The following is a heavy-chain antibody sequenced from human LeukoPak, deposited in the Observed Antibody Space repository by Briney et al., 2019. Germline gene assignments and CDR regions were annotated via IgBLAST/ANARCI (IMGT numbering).Heavy chain of an antibody. CDR2: IGYNGSNK. CDR3: AKDRLWFGELSSKFDY. CDR1: GLPLSSYG. V-gene: IGHV3-30*02. J-gene: IGHJ4*02. D-gene: IGHD3-10*01. Sequence: PGGSLRLSCAASGLPLSSYGLHWVRQAPSKGLEWVAFIGYNGSNKYYASYRKCLFTTSRDKSKNTLYPQMNSLRAEDTAVYYMAKDRLWFGELSSKFDYWGQGTLVTVSS.